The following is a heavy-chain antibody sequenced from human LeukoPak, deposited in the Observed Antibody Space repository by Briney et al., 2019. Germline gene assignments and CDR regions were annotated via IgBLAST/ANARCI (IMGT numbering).Heavy chain of an antibody. D-gene: IGHD2-2*01. CDR2: IYHSGNT. CDR3: VRVVDCTSAACHDTRFDP. J-gene: IGHJ5*02. Sequence: PSQILSFPCTVSGGSFSSGGYYWSWIRPLPGRGLVWIGYIYHSGNTVYKPSIRSRVTMSVDTSKNQFSLKLSSVTAADTGVYYCVRVVDCTSAACHDTRFDPWGQGTLVTVSS. V-gene: IGHV4-31*03. CDR1: GGSFSSGGYY.